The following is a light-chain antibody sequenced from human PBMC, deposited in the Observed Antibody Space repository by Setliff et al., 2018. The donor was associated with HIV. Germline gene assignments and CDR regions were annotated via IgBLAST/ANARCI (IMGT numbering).Light chain of an antibody. CDR2: AAS. V-gene: IGKV1-12*01. CDR1: ESVSTW. Sequence: IKMTQSPSSVSTSVGDRVTITCRANESVSTWLAWYQQKPGKAPKLLIYAASSLQNGVTSRFSGRGSGTDFTLTISSLQPDDFATYYCQQGNTYPYTVGQGTKVDIK. J-gene: IGKJ2*01. CDR3: QQGNTYPYT.